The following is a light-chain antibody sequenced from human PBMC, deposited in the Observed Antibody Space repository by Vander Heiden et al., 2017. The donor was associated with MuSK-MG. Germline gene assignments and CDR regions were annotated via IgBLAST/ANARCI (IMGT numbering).Light chain of an antibody. CDR3: QSYDNSRRGFVI. CDR1: RSNIGTGYS. Sequence: QSVLTQPPSVSGAPGQRVTISCTGSRSNIGTGYSVQWYQQLPGTAPNLLIYGDSNRPSGAPDRFSGSKSGTSASLAITGLQAEDEADYYCQSYDNSRRGFVIFGGGTKLTVL. J-gene: IGLJ2*01. CDR2: GDS. V-gene: IGLV1-40*01.